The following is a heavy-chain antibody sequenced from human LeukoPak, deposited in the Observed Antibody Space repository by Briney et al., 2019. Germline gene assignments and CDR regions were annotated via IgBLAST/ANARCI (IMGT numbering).Heavy chain of an antibody. V-gene: IGHV3-64*01. CDR2: ISSNGGST. CDR1: GFTFSSYA. CDR3: AKDLTYLGGLDY. D-gene: IGHD3-16*01. J-gene: IGHJ4*02. Sequence: PGGSLRLSCAASGFTFSSYAMHWVRQAPGKGLEYVSGISSNGGSTNYANSVKGRFTISRDNSKNTLYLQMASLRVEDMAVYYCAKDLTYLGGLDYWGQGTLVTVSS.